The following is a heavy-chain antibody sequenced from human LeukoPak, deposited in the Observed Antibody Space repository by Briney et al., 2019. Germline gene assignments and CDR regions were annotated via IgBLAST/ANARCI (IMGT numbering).Heavy chain of an antibody. CDR3: ARAVAATFDY. CDR1: GFTFSSYA. J-gene: IGHJ4*02. V-gene: IGHV3-30-3*01. D-gene: IGHD6-19*01. CDR2: ISYDGSNK. Sequence: GGSLRLSCAASGFTFSSYAMHWVRQAPGKGLEWVAVISYDGSNKYYADSVKGRFTISRDNSKNTLYLQMNSLRAEDTALYYCARAVAATFDYWGQGTLVTVSS.